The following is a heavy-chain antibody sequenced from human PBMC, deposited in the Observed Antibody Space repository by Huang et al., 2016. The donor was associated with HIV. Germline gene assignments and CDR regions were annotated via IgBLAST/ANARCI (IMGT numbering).Heavy chain of an antibody. CDR1: GYSFTDYY. Sequence: QVQLVQSGAEVKRPGASVTVSCKTSGYSFTDYYLHWVRQAPGQALEWMGVINPRSVGTTYAQKFQGRVTLTRDTSSSTAYMEISRMKSGDTAVYYCARNHYRSSDYKWERRGLDVWGQGTTVTVSS. D-gene: IGHD6-19*01. CDR3: ARNHYRSSDYKWERRGLDV. V-gene: IGHV1-2*02. CDR2: INPRSVGT. J-gene: IGHJ6*02.